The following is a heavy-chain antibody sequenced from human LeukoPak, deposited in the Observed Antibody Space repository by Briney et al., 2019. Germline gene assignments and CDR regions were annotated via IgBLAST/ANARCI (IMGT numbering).Heavy chain of an antibody. CDR1: GGSISSYY. CDR3: ARGRQYQLWWFDP. Sequence: SETLSLTCTVSGGSISSYYWSWIRQPPGKGLEWIGYIHYSGSTNYNPSLKSRVTISVDTSKNQFSLKLSSVTAADTAVYYCARGRQYQLWWFDPWGQGTLVTVSS. V-gene: IGHV4-59*01. J-gene: IGHJ5*02. D-gene: IGHD2-2*01. CDR2: IHYSGST.